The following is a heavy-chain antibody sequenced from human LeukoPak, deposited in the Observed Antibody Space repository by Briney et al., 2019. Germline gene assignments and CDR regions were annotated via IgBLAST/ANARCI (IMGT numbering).Heavy chain of an antibody. V-gene: IGHV4-61*08. D-gene: IGHD2-2*01. J-gene: IGHJ4*02. CDR1: GGSISSGGYY. CDR3: ARDYCSSTSCYRGLWGY. CDR2: IYYSGST. Sequence: PSETLSLTCAVSGGSISSGGYYWSWIRQPPGKGLEWIGYIYYSGSTNYNPSLKSRVTISVDTSKNQFSLKLSSVTAADTAVYYCARDYCSSTSCYRGLWGYWGQGTLVTVSS.